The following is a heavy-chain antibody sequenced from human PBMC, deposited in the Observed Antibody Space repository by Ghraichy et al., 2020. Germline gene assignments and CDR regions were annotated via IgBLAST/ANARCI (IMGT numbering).Heavy chain of an antibody. CDR2: ISSSSTI. CDR3: AREAGIAAAGTKFDY. V-gene: IGHV3-48*02. D-gene: IGHD6-13*01. CDR1: GFTFSSYS. J-gene: IGHJ4*02. Sequence: GGSLRLSCAASGFTFSSYSMNWVRQAPGKGLEWVSYISSSSTIYYADSVKGRFTISRDNAKNSLYLQMNSLRDEDTAVYYCAREAGIAAAGTKFDYWGQGTLVTVSS.